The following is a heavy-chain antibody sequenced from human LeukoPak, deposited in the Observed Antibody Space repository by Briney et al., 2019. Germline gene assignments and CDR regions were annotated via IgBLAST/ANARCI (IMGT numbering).Heavy chain of an antibody. V-gene: IGHV3-21*01. CDR3: ARGLCGGDCYSD. CDR2: ISSTSSYI. D-gene: IGHD2-21*02. Sequence: PGGSLRLSCAASGFTFSGYFMNWVRQAPGKGLEWVSAISSTSSYIYYADSVKGRFTISRDNAKNSLYLQMNSLRAEDTAAYYCARGLCGGDCYSDWGQGTLVTVSS. CDR1: GFTFSGYF. J-gene: IGHJ4*02.